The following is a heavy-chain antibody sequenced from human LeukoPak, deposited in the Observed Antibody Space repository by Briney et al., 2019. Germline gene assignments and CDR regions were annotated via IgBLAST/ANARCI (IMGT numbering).Heavy chain of an antibody. CDR1: GFTFNNYG. Sequence: GGSLRLSCAASGFTFNNYGMHWVRQAPGKGLEWVAVISYDGRNIHYPDSVKGRFTISRDNAKNTLYLQMNSLRVEDTAVYYCARDFGGSGGDAFDIWGQGTMVTVSS. CDR3: ARDFGGSGGDAFDI. V-gene: IGHV3-30*03. J-gene: IGHJ3*02. CDR2: ISYDGRNI. D-gene: IGHD3-10*01.